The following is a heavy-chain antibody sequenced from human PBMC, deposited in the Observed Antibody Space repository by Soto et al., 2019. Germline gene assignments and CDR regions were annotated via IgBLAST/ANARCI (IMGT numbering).Heavy chain of an antibody. CDR3: ARARDMDV. CDR1: GYTFTSYG. V-gene: IGHV1-18*01. J-gene: IGHJ6*02. Sequence: GASVKVSCKASGYTFTSYGISWVRQAPGQGLEWMGWISAYNGNTNYAQNFQDRVTMTRDTSTTTVYMELSSLKSEDTAVYYCARARDMDVWGQGTTVTVSS. CDR2: ISAYNGNT.